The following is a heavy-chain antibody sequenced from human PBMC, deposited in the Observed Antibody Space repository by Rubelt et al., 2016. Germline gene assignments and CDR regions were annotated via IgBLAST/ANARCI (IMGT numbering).Heavy chain of an antibody. CDR2: IYYTGST. D-gene: IGHD5-18*01. Sequence: QVQLQESGPGLVKPSETLSLTCTVSGDSISSYYWNWIRQPPGKGLEWIGYIYYTGSTSHNPSLKSRVTISVDTSKNQFSRKLGCGHAADTAVDYCAREAGDTTMVTEEYFEYWGQGTLVTVSS. J-gene: IGHJ4*02. CDR3: AREAGDTTMVTEEYFEY. CDR1: GDSISSYY. V-gene: IGHV4-59*12.